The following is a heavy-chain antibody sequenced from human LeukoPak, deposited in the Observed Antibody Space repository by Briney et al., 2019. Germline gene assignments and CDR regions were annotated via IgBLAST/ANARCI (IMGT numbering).Heavy chain of an antibody. CDR2: NSWSSGSI. CDR3: ATWPDTVTKSPFDY. Sequence: GGSLRLSCAASGFTFDDYAMHWVRQAPGKGLEWVSGNSWSSGSIGYADSVKGRFTISRDNAKNSLYLQMNSLRAEDTALYNCATWPDTVTKSPFDYWGQGTLVTVSS. D-gene: IGHD4-17*01. CDR1: GFTFDDYA. V-gene: IGHV3-9*01. J-gene: IGHJ4*02.